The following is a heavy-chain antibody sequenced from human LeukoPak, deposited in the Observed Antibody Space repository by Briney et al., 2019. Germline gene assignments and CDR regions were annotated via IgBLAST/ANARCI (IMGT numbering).Heavy chain of an antibody. CDR3: ARDWGAAGLWDY. J-gene: IGHJ4*02. Sequence: PGGSLRLSCASSGFTFSNYWMSWVRQAPGKGLDWVANIKEDGSEKDYVDSVKGRFTISRDNAKNSLYLQMNSLRAEDTAIYYCARDWGAAGLWDYWGQGTLVTVSS. CDR2: IKEDGSEK. V-gene: IGHV3-7*05. D-gene: IGHD6-13*01. CDR1: GFTFSNYW.